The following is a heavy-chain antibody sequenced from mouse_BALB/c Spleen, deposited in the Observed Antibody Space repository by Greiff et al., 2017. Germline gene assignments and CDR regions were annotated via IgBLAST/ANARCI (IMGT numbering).Heavy chain of an antibody. Sequence: QVQLQQSGPELVRPGESVKISCTGSGYTFTDYAMHWVQQSHAKSLEWIGVISIYYDNTNYSQKFKGKATMTVDKSSSTAYMELARLTSEDSAIYYCERGYGERRDYFDYWGQGTTLTVSS. CDR1: GYTFTDYA. CDR3: ERGYGERRDYFDY. D-gene: IGHD1-1*02. CDR2: ISIYYDNT. V-gene: IGHV1-67*01. J-gene: IGHJ2*01.